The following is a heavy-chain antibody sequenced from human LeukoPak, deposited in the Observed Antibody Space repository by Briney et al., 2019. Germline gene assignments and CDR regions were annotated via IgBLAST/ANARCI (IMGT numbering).Heavy chain of an antibody. D-gene: IGHD6-19*01. CDR3: ARRRRGQWLAIDY. Sequence: SETLSLTCTVSGGSISSSSYYWGWIRQPPGKGLEWIGSIYYSGSTYYNPSLKSRVTISVDTSKNQFSLKLSSVTAADTAVYYCARRRRGQWLAIDYWGQGTLVTVSS. V-gene: IGHV4-39*01. CDR2: IYYSGST. J-gene: IGHJ4*02. CDR1: GGSISSSSYY.